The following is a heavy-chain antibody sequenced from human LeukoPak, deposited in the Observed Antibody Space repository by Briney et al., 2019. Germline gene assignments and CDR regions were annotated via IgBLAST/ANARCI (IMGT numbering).Heavy chain of an antibody. CDR3: ASPDGSGIDY. J-gene: IGHJ4*02. Sequence: PSETLSLTCAVYGGSFSGYYWSWIRQPPGKGLEWIGEINHSGSTNYNPSLKSRVTISVDTSKNQFSLKLSSVTAADTAVYYCASPDGSGIDYWGQGTLVTVSP. CDR2: INHSGST. D-gene: IGHD3-10*01. V-gene: IGHV4-34*01. CDR1: GGSFSGYY.